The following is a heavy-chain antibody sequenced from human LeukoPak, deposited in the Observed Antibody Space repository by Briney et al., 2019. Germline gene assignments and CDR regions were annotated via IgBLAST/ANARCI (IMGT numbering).Heavy chain of an antibody. CDR2: IKQDGSEK. D-gene: IGHD5-24*01. V-gene: IGHV3-7*01. Sequence: PGGSLRLSCAASGFTFSSYWMSWVRQAPGKGLEWVANIKQDGSEKYYVDSVKGRFTISRDNAKNSLYLQMNSLRAEDTAVYYCAREERMATITQADYYGMDVWGQGTTVTVSS. J-gene: IGHJ6*02. CDR3: AREERMATITQADYYGMDV. CDR1: GFTFSSYW.